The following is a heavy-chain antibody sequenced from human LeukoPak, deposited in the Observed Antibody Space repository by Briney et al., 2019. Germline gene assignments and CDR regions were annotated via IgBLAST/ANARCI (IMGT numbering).Heavy chain of an antibody. J-gene: IGHJ4*02. CDR2: LNPNTGDT. Sequence: GASVKVSCKASGYTFTSYDINWVRQAPGQGLEWMGWLNPNTGDTNYAQKFQGRVTMTRDMSISTAYVEVSRLRSDDTAVYYCARFPGGVAGLDYWGQGTLVTVSS. D-gene: IGHD6-19*01. V-gene: IGHV1-2*02. CDR3: ARFPGGVAGLDY. CDR1: GYTFTSYD.